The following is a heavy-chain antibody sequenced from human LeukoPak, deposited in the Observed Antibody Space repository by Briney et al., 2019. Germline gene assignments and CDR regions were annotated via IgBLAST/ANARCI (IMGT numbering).Heavy chain of an antibody. CDR3: PGQGYCSGGSCYDY. Sequence: SVKVSCKASGGIFSEYAISWLRQAPGQGLEWMGGIIPIFGTANYAQKFQGRVTITTHESTSTAYMGLSSLRYEDTAVYYCPGQGYCSGGSCYDYWGQGTLVTVSS. J-gene: IGHJ4*02. CDR2: IIPIFGTA. D-gene: IGHD2-15*01. CDR1: GGIFSEYA. V-gene: IGHV1-69*05.